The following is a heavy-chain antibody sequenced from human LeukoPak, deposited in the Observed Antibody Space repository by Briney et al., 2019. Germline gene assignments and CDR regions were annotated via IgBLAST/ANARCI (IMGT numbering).Heavy chain of an antibody. CDR1: GFTFSSYG. J-gene: IGHJ6*03. CDR3: AKDSPGYYYMDV. V-gene: IGHV3-33*06. Sequence: QPGGSLRLSCAASGFTFSSYGMHWVRQAPGKGLEWVAVIWYDGSNKYYADSVKGRFTISRDNSKNTLYLQMNSLRAEDTAVYYCAKDSPGYYYMDVWGKGTTITVSS. CDR2: IWYDGSNK.